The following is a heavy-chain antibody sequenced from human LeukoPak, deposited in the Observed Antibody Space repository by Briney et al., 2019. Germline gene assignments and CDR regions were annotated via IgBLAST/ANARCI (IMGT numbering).Heavy chain of an antibody. Sequence: PGGSLRLSCAASGLTFSDYSMNWVRQAPGKGLEWVAYISTSGVTTTYADSVKGRFTISRDNSKNTLYLQMNSLRAEDTAVYYCAIMAAAGSGADYWGQGTLVTVSS. J-gene: IGHJ4*02. D-gene: IGHD6-13*01. CDR2: ISTSGVTT. V-gene: IGHV3-48*01. CDR3: AIMAAAGSGADY. CDR1: GLTFSDYS.